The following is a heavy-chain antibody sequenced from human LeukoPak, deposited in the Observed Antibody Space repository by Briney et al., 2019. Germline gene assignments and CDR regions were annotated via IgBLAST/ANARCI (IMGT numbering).Heavy chain of an antibody. CDR3: ARLFYYSGAATYSDH. CDR2: IYDSGAT. Sequence: PSETLSLTCTVFGGSLSGFYWSWIRQPHAKGLEWIGYIYDSGATNYNAPLKRRVTISIDTSKNQFSLKLSSVTAADTAVYFCARLFYYSGAATYSDHWGQGTLVTVSS. J-gene: IGHJ4*02. D-gene: IGHD3-10*01. CDR1: GGSLSGFY. V-gene: IGHV4-59*01.